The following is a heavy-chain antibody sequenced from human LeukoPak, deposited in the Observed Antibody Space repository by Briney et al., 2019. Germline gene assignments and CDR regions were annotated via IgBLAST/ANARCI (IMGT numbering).Heavy chain of an antibody. CDR2: IIPIFGTA. CDR1: GYTFTSYG. CDR3: ARKSGYCSSTSCYTAFDY. V-gene: IGHV1-69*13. Sequence: ASVKVSCKASGYTFTSYGISWVRQAPGQGLEWMGGIIPIFGTANYAQKFQGRVTITADESTSTAYMELSSLRSEDTAVYYCARKSGYCSSTSCYTAFDYWGQGTLVTVSS. J-gene: IGHJ4*02. D-gene: IGHD2-2*02.